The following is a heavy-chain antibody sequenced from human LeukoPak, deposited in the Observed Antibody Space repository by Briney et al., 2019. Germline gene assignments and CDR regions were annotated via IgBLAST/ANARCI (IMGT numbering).Heavy chain of an antibody. CDR2: IYTSGST. D-gene: IGHD2-2*01. Sequence: SETLSLTCTVSGGSISSGGYFWSWIRQPAGKGLEWIGRIYTSGSTNYNPSLKSRVTISVDTSKNQFSLKLSSVTAADTAVYYCAREGYCSSTSCLGGNWFDPWGQGTLVTVSS. CDR1: GGSISSGGYF. J-gene: IGHJ5*02. CDR3: AREGYCSSTSCLGGNWFDP. V-gene: IGHV4-61*02.